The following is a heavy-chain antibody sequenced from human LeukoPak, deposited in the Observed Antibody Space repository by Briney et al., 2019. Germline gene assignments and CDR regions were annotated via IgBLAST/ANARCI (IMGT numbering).Heavy chain of an antibody. CDR1: EFTFSNYV. V-gene: IGHV3-23*01. CDR3: VRRGGSDGWGAFDI. J-gene: IGHJ3*02. Sequence: GGSLRLSCAASEFTFSNYVMNWVRKAPGKGLEWVSSIRQSGDITYYADSVKGRFTISRDNSKNTLSLQMNSLSREDTAIYYCVRRGGSDGWGAFDIWGQGTVVTVSS. CDR2: IRQSGDIT. D-gene: IGHD5-24*01.